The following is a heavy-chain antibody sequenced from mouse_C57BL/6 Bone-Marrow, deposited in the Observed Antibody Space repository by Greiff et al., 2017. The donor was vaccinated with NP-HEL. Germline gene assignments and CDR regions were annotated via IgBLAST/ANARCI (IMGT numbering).Heavy chain of an antibody. D-gene: IGHD1-1*01. CDR1: GYTFTSYW. V-gene: IGHV1-61*01. Sequence: QVQLQQPGAELVRPGSSVKLSCKASGYTFTSYWMDWVKQRPGQGLEWIGNIYPSDSETHYNQKFKDKATLTVDKSSSTAYMQLSSLTSEDSAVYYCARGDDYGSSPWFAYWGQGTLVTVSA. J-gene: IGHJ3*01. CDR2: IYPSDSET. CDR3: ARGDDYGSSPWFAY.